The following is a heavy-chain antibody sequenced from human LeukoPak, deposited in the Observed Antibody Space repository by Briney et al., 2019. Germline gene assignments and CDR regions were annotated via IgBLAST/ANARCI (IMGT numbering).Heavy chain of an antibody. J-gene: IGHJ3*02. V-gene: IGHV3-7*01. Sequence: GGSLRLSCAASGFTFSSYWMSWVRQAPGKGLEWVANIKQDGSEKYYVDSVKGRFTISRDNAKNSLYLQMNSLRAEDTAVYYCARDPRGTKRDAFDIWGQGTMVTVSS. CDR1: GFTFSSYW. CDR2: IKQDGSEK. D-gene: IGHD3-16*01. CDR3: ARDPRGTKRDAFDI.